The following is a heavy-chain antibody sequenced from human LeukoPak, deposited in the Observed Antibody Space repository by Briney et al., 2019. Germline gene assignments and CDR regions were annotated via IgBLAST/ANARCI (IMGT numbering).Heavy chain of an antibody. CDR2: IYYSGST. Sequence: SETLSLTCTVSGGSISSSSYYWVWIRQPPGKGLEWIGGIYYSGSTYYNPSLKSRVIISVDTSKNQFSLKLSSVTAADTAVYYCLLQQLDALDYWGQGTLVTVSS. D-gene: IGHD6-13*01. CDR1: GGSISSSSYY. J-gene: IGHJ4*02. V-gene: IGHV4-39*01. CDR3: LLQQLDALDY.